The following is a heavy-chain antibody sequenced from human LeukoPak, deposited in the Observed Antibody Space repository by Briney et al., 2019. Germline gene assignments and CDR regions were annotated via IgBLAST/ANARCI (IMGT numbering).Heavy chain of an antibody. V-gene: IGHV1-69*05. Sequence: SVKVSCKASGGTFSSYAISWVQQAPGQGLEWMGRIIPIFGTASYAQKFQGRVTITTDESTSTAYMELSSLRSEDTAGYYCARDYARRGSWEYYFDYWGQGTLVTVSS. CDR3: ARDYARRGSWEYYFDY. CDR1: GGTFSSYA. CDR2: IIPIFGTA. J-gene: IGHJ4*02. D-gene: IGHD1-26*01.